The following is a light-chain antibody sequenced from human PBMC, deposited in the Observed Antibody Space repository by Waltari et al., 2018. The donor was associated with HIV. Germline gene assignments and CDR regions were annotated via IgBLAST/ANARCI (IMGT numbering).Light chain of an antibody. J-gene: IGKJ3*01. CDR3: EQIYTFPLFS. CDR2: SAT. CDR1: QTIGDY. V-gene: IGKV1-39*01. Sequence: DIQLTQSPSPLSASVGDRVTLTCRASQTIGDYVNWYQQKPGKPPKLLIYSATSLQPGVPSRFSGSGSGTDFALTISSLQAEDFAIYYCEQIYTFPLFSFGPGTKVDIK.